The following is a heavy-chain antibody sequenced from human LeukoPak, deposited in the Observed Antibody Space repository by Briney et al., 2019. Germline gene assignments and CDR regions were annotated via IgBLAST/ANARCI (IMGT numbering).Heavy chain of an antibody. J-gene: IGHJ4*02. CDR3: ARVRVGDTRDLDY. D-gene: IGHD1-26*01. Sequence: LSGGSLRLSCAASGFTFSSYWMHWVRQAPGKGLVWVSRINSDGTSTIYADSVKGRFTISRDNAKNTLYLQVNSLRAEDTAVYYCARVRVGDTRDLDYWGQGTLVTVSS. CDR1: GFTFSSYW. CDR2: INSDGTST. V-gene: IGHV3-74*01.